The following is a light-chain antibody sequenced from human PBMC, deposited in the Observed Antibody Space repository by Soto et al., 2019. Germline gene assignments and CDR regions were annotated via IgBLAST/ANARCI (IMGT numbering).Light chain of an antibody. J-gene: IGLJ1*01. CDR1: SSNIGSNT. CDR3: AAWDESLNGFV. V-gene: IGLV1-44*01. Sequence: HSVLTQPPSASATPGQRVTISCSGSSSNIGSNTVNWYQQLPGTAPKLLIYSNNQWPSGVPDRFSGSKSGTSASLAISGLQSEDEADYYCAAWDESLNGFVFGTGTKGTVL. CDR2: SNN.